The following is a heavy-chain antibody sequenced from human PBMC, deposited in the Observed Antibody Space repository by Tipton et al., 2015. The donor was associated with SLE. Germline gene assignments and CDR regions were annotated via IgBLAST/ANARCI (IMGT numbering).Heavy chain of an antibody. D-gene: IGHD6-19*01. CDR3: ASQIAVDAFDI. Sequence: SLRLSCAASGFTFSSYGMHWVRQAPGKGLEWVSSISSSSSYIYYADSVKGRFTISRDNAKNSLYLQMNSLRAEDTAVYYCASQIAVDAFDIWGQGTMVTVSS. CDR1: GFTFSSYG. CDR2: ISSSSSYI. J-gene: IGHJ3*02. V-gene: IGHV3-21*03.